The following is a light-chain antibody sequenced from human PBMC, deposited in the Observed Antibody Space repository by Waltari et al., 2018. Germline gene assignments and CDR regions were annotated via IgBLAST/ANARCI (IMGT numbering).Light chain of an antibody. Sequence: SYDLTQPSSVSVSPGQTATITCSGDVLAQKYGRWFKKKPGQAPQLVIYKDSQRPSGIPERLSGTTSGTTITLTISGAQAEDEADYYCYSAADNKMIFGGGTKLTVL. J-gene: IGLJ2*01. CDR2: KDS. CDR3: YSAADNKMI. V-gene: IGLV3-27*01. CDR1: VLAQKY.